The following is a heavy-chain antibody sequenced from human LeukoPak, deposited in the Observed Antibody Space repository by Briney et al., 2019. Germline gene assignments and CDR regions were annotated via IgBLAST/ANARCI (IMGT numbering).Heavy chain of an antibody. Sequence: PGGSLRLSCAASGFIFDDYGMSWVRQAPGKGLEWVSGINWNGGSIAYADSVKGRFTISRDNDKNSLYLQMNSLRAEDTALYYCARSRSYSYYYMDIWGKGTTVTVSS. V-gene: IGHV3-20*04. CDR2: INWNGGSI. D-gene: IGHD3-10*01. CDR3: ARSRSYSYYYMDI. CDR1: GFIFDDYG. J-gene: IGHJ6*03.